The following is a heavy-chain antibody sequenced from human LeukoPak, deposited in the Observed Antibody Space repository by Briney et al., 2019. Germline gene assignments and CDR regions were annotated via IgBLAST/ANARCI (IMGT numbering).Heavy chain of an antibody. V-gene: IGHV4-38-2*01. CDR1: GYSISSGYY. CDR3: ARGAGIEDY. Sequence: SETLSLTCAVSGYSISSGYYRGWIRQPPGKGLEWIASIYHSGSTYYNPSLKSRVTISVDTSKNQLSLKLSSVTAADTAVYYCARGAGIEDYWGQGTLVTVSS. D-gene: IGHD1-26*01. CDR2: IYHSGST. J-gene: IGHJ4*02.